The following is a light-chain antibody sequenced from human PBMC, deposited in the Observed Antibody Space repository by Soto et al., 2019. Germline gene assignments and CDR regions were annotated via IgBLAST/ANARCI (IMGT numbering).Light chain of an antibody. CDR1: GSDIAGYNY. CDR3: TSFTSTSSLYV. CDR2: EVT. Sequence: GSPGQSITISCTGTGSDIAGYNYISWYQQLPGKAPKLMIYEVTIRPSGISNRFSGSKSGNTASLTISGLQAEDEADYYCTSFTSTSSLYVFGTGTKVTVL. V-gene: IGLV2-14*01. J-gene: IGLJ1*01.